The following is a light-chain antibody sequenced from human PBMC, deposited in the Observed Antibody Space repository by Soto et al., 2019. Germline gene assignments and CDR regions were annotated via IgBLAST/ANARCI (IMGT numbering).Light chain of an antibody. CDR1: QSTSNNY. Sequence: DIELTKSPVIVSLTTGKRATLSCRASQSTSNNYLAWYQQKPGQAPKLLIYGASSWATGIPDRFSGSGSGTDFTFIITRLEPEDFAVYYCQQYGSSPYTFGQGTKVDIK. CDR2: GAS. J-gene: IGKJ2*01. CDR3: QQYGSSPYT. V-gene: IGKV3-20*01.